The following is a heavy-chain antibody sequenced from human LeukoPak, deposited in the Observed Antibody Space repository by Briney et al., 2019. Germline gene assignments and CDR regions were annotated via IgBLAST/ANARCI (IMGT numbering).Heavy chain of an antibody. CDR1: GYTFTSYG. J-gene: IGHJ4*02. V-gene: IGHV1-18*04. CDR3: ARAITTVTTDY. CDR2: ISAYNGNT. Sequence: ASVKVSWKASGYTFTSYGISWVRQAPEQGLEWMGWISAYNGNTNYAQKLQGRVTMTTDTSTSTAYMELRSLRSDDTAVYYCARAITTVTTDYWGQGTLVTVSS. D-gene: IGHD4-17*01.